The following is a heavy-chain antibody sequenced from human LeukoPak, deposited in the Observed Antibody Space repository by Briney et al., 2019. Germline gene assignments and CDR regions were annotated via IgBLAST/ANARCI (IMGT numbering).Heavy chain of an antibody. CDR2: IYSGGST. J-gene: IGHJ6*02. Sequence: GGSLRLSCAASGFTVSSSYMSWVRQAPGKGLEWVSVIYSGGSTYYADSVKGRFTISRDNSKNTLYLQMNSLRAEDTAVYYCARDRDLSRYGMDVWGQGTTVTVSS. D-gene: IGHD3-16*02. CDR1: GFTVSSSY. CDR3: ARDRDLSRYGMDV. V-gene: IGHV3-66*01.